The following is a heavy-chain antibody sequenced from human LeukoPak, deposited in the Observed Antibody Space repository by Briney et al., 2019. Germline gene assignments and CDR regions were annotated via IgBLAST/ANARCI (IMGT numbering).Heavy chain of an antibody. CDR3: ARDRSTHDY. CDR2: ISAYNRKT. V-gene: IGHV1-18*01. J-gene: IGHJ4*02. Sequence: ASVKVSCKASGYTFSNYGISWVRQAPGQGLEWMGWISAYNRKTDYAQKFQGRVTMTTDTSTSTSYMELRSLRSDDTAVYYCARDRSTHDYWRQGTLVTVSS. CDR1: GYTFSNYG.